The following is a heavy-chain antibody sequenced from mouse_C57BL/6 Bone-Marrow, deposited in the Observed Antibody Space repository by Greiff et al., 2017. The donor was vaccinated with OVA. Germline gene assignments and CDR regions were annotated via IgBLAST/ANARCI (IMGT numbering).Heavy chain of an antibody. CDR3: AGRTEQEGFAY. J-gene: IGHJ3*01. Sequence: QVQLQQSGAELVRPGTSVKVSCKASGYAFTNYLIEWVKQRPGQGLEWIGVINPGSGGTNYNEKFKGKATLTADKSSSTAYMQLSSLTSEDSAVYFCAGRTEQEGFAYWGQGTLVTVSA. CDR1: GYAFTNYL. D-gene: IGHD5-1*01. CDR2: INPGSGGT. V-gene: IGHV1-54*01.